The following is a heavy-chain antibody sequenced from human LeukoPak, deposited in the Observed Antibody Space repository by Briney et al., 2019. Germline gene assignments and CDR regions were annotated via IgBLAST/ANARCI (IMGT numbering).Heavy chain of an antibody. J-gene: IGHJ5*02. Sequence: SETLSLTCEVSGDSITTVGYSGSWIRQPPAKGLEWLGYFYHSGHTYYHPSLESRVTMSIVASKDQLSVKVTSVTGADTAEYYCARVPYNFGSGGSDGWFDPCGQGSLVIVSS. CDR3: ARVPYNFGSGGSDGWFDP. CDR2: FYHSGHT. V-gene: IGHV4-30-2*01. D-gene: IGHD3/OR15-3a*01. CDR1: GDSITTVGYS.